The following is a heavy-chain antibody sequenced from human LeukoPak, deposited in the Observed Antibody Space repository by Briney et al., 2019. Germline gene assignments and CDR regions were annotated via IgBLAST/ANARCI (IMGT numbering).Heavy chain of an antibody. Sequence: SVKVSCKASGGTFSSYAISWVRQAPGQGLEWMGGIIPIFGTANYAQKFQGRVTITADESTSTAYMELSSLRSEDTAVYYCARERWYYDSSGYYYWFDPWGQGTLVTVSS. CDR3: ARERWYYDSSGYYYWFDP. V-gene: IGHV1-69*13. D-gene: IGHD3-22*01. CDR2: IIPIFGTA. J-gene: IGHJ5*02. CDR1: GGTFSSYA.